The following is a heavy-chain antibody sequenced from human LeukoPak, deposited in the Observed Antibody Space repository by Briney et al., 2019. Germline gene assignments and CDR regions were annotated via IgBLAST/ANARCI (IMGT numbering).Heavy chain of an antibody. D-gene: IGHD2-2*01. J-gene: IGHJ4*02. Sequence: GGSLKLSCAASGFTFSGSAMHWVRQASGKGLEWDGRIRSKANSYATAYAASVKGRFTISRDDSKNTAYLQMNCLKTEDTAVYYCTSSTSCPDYWSQGTLVTVSS. CDR2: IRSKANSYAT. CDR3: TSSTSCPDY. V-gene: IGHV3-73*01. CDR1: GFTFSGSA.